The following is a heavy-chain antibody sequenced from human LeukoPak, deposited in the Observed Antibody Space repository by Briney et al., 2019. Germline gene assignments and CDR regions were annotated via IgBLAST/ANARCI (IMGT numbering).Heavy chain of an antibody. CDR1: GFTFSSYA. Sequence: PGGSLRLSCAASGFTFSSYAMNWVRQAPGKGLEWVSSISSSSSYIYYADSVKGRFTISRDNAKNSPYLQMNSLRAEDTAVYYCARAGGIQLWSLFDYWGQGTLVTVSS. CDR2: ISSSSSYI. D-gene: IGHD5-18*01. V-gene: IGHV3-21*01. J-gene: IGHJ4*02. CDR3: ARAGGIQLWSLFDY.